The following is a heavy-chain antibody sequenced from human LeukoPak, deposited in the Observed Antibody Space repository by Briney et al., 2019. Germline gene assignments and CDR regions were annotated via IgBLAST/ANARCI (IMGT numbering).Heavy chain of an antibody. V-gene: IGHV4-61*02. J-gene: IGHJ4*02. Sequence: SQTLSLTCTVSGGSISSGSYHWSWIRQPAGKGLEWIGRIYTSESTNYNPSLKSRVTISIDTSKNQFSLRLSSVTAADTAVYYCARDPVMSGSKYSPGYWGQGTLVTVSS. D-gene: IGHD5-12*01. CDR2: IYTSEST. CDR3: ARDPVMSGSKYSPGY. CDR1: GGSISSGSYH.